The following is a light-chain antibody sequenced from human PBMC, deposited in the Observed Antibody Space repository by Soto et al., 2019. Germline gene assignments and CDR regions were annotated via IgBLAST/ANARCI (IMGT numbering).Light chain of an antibody. V-gene: IGKV1-8*01. CDR3: QQYFSYPRT. Sequence: AIRMTQSPSSFSASTRDRVTITCRASQGISSYLAWYQQKPGEAPKLLIYGGSSLHNGVPSRFSGSGSGTDFTLTISYLQSEDFATYSCQQYFSYPRTFGQGTKVEIK. CDR1: QGISSY. J-gene: IGKJ1*01. CDR2: GGS.